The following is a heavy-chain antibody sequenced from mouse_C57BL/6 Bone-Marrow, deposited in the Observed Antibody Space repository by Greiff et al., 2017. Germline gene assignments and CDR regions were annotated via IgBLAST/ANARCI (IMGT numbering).Heavy chain of an antibody. CDR3: ARKGLPNWYFDV. CDR1: GYTFTDYY. Sequence: VQVVESGAELVRPGASVKLSCKASGYTFTDYYINWVKQRPGQGLEWIARIYPGSGNTYYNEKFKGKATLTAEKSSSTAYMQLSSLTSEDSAVYFCARKGLPNWYFDVWGTGTTVTVSS. V-gene: IGHV1-76*01. J-gene: IGHJ1*03. D-gene: IGHD2-2*01. CDR2: IYPGSGNT.